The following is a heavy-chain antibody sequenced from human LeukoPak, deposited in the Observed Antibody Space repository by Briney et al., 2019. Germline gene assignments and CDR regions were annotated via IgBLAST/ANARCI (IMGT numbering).Heavy chain of an antibody. CDR3: AKGGYSYGARDAFDF. Sequence: PGGSLRLSCAASGFTVSSNYMSWVRQAPGKGLEWVSAISGSGGSTYYADSVKGRFTISRDNSKNTLYLQMNSLRAEDTAVYYCAKGGYSYGARDAFDFWGQGTMVTVSS. CDR2: ISGSGGST. J-gene: IGHJ3*01. V-gene: IGHV3-23*01. CDR1: GFTVSSNY. D-gene: IGHD5-18*01.